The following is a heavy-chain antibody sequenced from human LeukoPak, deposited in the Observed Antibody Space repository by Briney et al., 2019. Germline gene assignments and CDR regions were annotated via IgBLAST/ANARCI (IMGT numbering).Heavy chain of an antibody. CDR3: ARIGPILGASWVDY. D-gene: IGHD3-3*02. Sequence: SETLSLTCAVSGYSTSSNNWWGWIRQPPGKGLEWIGYIFYAGSTYYNPSLKSRVTMSVDTSKNQFSLRLSSVTAVDTAVYYCARIGPILGASWVDYWGQGTLVSVSS. J-gene: IGHJ4*02. V-gene: IGHV4-28*01. CDR2: IFYAGST. CDR1: GYSTSSNNW.